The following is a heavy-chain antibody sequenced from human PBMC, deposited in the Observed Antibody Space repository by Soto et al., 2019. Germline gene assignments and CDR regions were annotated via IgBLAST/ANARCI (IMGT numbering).Heavy chain of an antibody. D-gene: IGHD3-3*01. J-gene: IGHJ5*02. V-gene: IGHV3-23*01. CDR1: GFTFRSYA. CDR2: ISNSGGST. Sequence: QPGGSLRLSCAASGFTFRSYAMSWVRQAPGKGLEWVSAISNSGGSTYYADSVKGRFTISRDNSKNTLYLQMNSLRADDTAVYYCAPSRGYDFWSGYHSFYNWFDPWGQGTPVTVSS. CDR3: APSRGYDFWSGYHSFYNWFDP.